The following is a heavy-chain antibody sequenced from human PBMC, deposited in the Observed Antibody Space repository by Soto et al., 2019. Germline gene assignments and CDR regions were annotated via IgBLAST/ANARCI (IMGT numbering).Heavy chain of an antibody. CDR1: GGSISSSSYY. J-gene: IGHJ4*02. Sequence: SETLSLTCTVSGGSISSSSYYWGWIRQPPGKGLEWIGSIYYSGSTYYNPSLKSRVTISVDTSKNQFSLKLSSVTAADTAVYYCARHRLLWFGDLYYFDYWGQGTLVTVSS. V-gene: IGHV4-39*01. D-gene: IGHD3-10*01. CDR2: IYYSGST. CDR3: ARHRLLWFGDLYYFDY.